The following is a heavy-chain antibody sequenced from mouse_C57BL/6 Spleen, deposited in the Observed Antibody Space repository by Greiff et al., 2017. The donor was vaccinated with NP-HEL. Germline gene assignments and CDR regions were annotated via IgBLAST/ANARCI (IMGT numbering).Heavy chain of an antibody. CDR2: MRSGSSTI. V-gene: IGHV5-17*01. D-gene: IGHD3-3*01. J-gene: IGHJ3*01. CDR3: ARGTREFAY. CDR1: GFTFSDYG. Sequence: EVQVVESGGGGVKPGGSLKLSCAASGFTFSDYGMHWVRQAPEKGLEWVAYMRSGSSTIYYADTVKGRFTISRDNAKNTLFLQMTSLRSEDTAMYYCARGTREFAYWGQGTLVTVSA.